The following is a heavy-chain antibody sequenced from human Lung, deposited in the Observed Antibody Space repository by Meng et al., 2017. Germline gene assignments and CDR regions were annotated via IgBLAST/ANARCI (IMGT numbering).Heavy chain of an antibody. V-gene: IGHV1-2*02. J-gene: IGHJ4*02. CDR3: ARVDSGSGSYYDY. Sequence: QGPVLQSGAEVKKPGASVKVSCKSSGHTFGDNYMHWVRQAPGEGLEWMGWISPNSGFTNYAQKFQGRVTMTSDTSISTAYMELSRLRSDDTAVYYCARVDSGSGSYYDYWGQGTLVTVSS. CDR1: GHTFGDNY. CDR2: ISPNSGFT. D-gene: IGHD3-10*01.